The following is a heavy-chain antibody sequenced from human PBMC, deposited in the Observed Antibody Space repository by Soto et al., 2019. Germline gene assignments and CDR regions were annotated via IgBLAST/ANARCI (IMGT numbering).Heavy chain of an antibody. CDR3: ASSRYNWNYVGY. CDR1: GGSVSRGSYY. CDR2: FYYSGST. D-gene: IGHD1-20*01. J-gene: IGHJ4*02. Sequence: PSDTLSVTCTVSGGSVSRGSYYWSWIRQPPGKGLEWIGYFYYSGSTNYNPSLKSRVTISVDTSKNQFSLKLSSVTAADTAVYYCASSRYNWNYVGYWGQGTLVTVSS. V-gene: IGHV4-61*01.